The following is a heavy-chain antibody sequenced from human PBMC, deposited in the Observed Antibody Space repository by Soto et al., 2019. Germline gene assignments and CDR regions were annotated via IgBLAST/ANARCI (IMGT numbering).Heavy chain of an antibody. Sequence: PGGSLRLSCTASGFTFGDYAMSWFRQAPGKGLEWVGFIRSKAYGGTTEYAASVKGRFTISRDDSKSIAYLQMNSLKTEDTAVYYCTRGRDSSSWYLIYYYYYDGMDVWGQGTTVTVSS. J-gene: IGHJ6*02. D-gene: IGHD6-13*01. CDR2: IRSKAYGGTT. V-gene: IGHV3-49*03. CDR3: TRGRDSSSWYLIYYYYYDGMDV. CDR1: GFTFGDYA.